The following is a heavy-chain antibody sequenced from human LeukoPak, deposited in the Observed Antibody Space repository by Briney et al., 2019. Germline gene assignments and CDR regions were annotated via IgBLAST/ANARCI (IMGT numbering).Heavy chain of an antibody. CDR2: ISYDGSNK. CDR3: ARDSGSYYAFDI. Sequence: PGRSLRLSCAASGFTFSSYAMPWVRQAPGKGLEWVAVISYDGSNKYYADSVKGRFTISRDNSKNTLYLQMNSLRAEDTAVYYCARDSGSYYAFDIWGQGTMVTVSS. V-gene: IGHV3-30-3*01. J-gene: IGHJ3*02. D-gene: IGHD1-26*01. CDR1: GFTFSSYA.